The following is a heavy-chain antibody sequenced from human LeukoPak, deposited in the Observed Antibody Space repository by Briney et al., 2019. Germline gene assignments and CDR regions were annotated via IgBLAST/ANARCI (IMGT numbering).Heavy chain of an antibody. CDR2: INPNSGGT. J-gene: IGHJ4*02. CDR3: ARDRLISAAGSFDY. V-gene: IGHV1-2*02. CDR1: GYTFTGYY. Sequence: GASVKVSCKASGYTFTGYYMHWVRQAPGQGLEWMGWINPNSGGTNYAQKFQGRVTMTRDTSISTAFMELSRPTSDDTAVYYCARDRLISAAGSFDYWGQGTLVTVSS. D-gene: IGHD6-13*01.